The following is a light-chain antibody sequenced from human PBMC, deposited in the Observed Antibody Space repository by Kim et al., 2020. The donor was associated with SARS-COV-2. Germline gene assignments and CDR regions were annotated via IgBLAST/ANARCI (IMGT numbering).Light chain of an antibody. CDR3: QSFDTSLSGSGV. CDR2: GNV. V-gene: IGLV1-40*01. Sequence: QSVLTQPPSVSGAPGQRVTISCTGNSSNIGAGYDVQWYQQLPGTAPKLLMFGNVNRPSGVPDRFSGSKSGTSASLAITVLQAEDEADYYCQSFDTSLSGSGVFGGGTKVTVL. CDR1: SSNIGAGYD. J-gene: IGLJ3*02.